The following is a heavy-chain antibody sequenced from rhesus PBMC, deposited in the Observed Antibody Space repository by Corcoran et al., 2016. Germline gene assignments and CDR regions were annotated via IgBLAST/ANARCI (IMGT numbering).Heavy chain of an antibody. J-gene: IGHJ4*01. D-gene: IGHD4-17*01. CDR1: GFTFSSYD. Sequence: EVQLVETGGGLVQPGGSLKLSCAASGFTFSSYDMSWVRQAPGKGLEWVSAINSGVGSTYYADSVKGRFTISRDNSKNTLSLQMNSLRAEDTAVYYCAKPPMGYWGQGVLVTVSS. V-gene: IGHV3S5*01. CDR3: AKPPMGY. CDR2: INSGVGST.